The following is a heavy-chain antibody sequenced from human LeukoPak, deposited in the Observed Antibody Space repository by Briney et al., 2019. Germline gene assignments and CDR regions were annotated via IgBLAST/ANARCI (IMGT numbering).Heavy chain of an antibody. CDR2: IYNGGTT. J-gene: IGHJ4*02. Sequence: GGSLRLSCAASGFTVSSNYMSWVRQAPGKGLEWVSIIYNGGTTNYADSVKGRFTISRDNSKNTLHLQMNSLRVEDTAVYYCARARIAVAGPFDYWGRGTLVTVSS. D-gene: IGHD6-19*01. CDR3: ARARIAVAGPFDY. V-gene: IGHV3-53*01. CDR1: GFTVSSNY.